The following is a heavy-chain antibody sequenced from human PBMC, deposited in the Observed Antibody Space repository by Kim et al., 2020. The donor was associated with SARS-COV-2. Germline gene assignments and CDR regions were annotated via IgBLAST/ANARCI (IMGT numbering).Heavy chain of an antibody. CDR3: ARHPTAKVLRFLEWLLYLDY. J-gene: IGHJ4*02. V-gene: IGHV4-39*01. D-gene: IGHD3-3*01. Sequence: SRCTISVDTSKNQFSLKLSSVTAADTAVYYCARHPTAKVLRFLEWLLYLDYWGQGTLVTVSS.